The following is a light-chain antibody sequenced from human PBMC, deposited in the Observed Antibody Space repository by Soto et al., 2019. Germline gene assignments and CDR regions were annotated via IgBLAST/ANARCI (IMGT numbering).Light chain of an antibody. CDR3: QQYGDSPFT. J-gene: IGKJ3*01. CDR2: AAS. CDR1: QTVTVNS. V-gene: IGKV3-20*01. Sequence: EIVLTQSPGTLSLSPGEGATLSCRASQTVTVNSLAWYQQTPGQTPRLLIYAASTRATGIPDRFNGSGSGTDFVLTISRVEPEDFAMYYCQQYGDSPFTFGPGTKVDI.